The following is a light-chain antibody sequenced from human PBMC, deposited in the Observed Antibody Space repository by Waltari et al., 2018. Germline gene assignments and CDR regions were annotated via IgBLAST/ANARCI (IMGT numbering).Light chain of an antibody. CDR1: SSDVGRYNL. V-gene: IGLV2-23*02. CDR3: CSYAGSSTPYV. Sequence: QSALTQPASVSGSPGQSITISCTGTSSDVGRYNLFSWYRQHPGKAPKLLIYEVSKRPSGVSNRFSGSKSGNAASLTISGLQAEDEADYYCCSYAGSSTPYVFGTGTKVTVL. J-gene: IGLJ1*01. CDR2: EVS.